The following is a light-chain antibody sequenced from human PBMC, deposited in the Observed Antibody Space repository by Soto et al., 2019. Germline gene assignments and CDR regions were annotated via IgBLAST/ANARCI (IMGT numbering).Light chain of an antibody. CDR3: RSYAGGVYV. J-gene: IGLJ1*01. Sequence: QSALTQPPSVSGSPGQSVTISCSGTSSDVGGYNYVSWYQQYPGRAPKIMIYDVTKRPSGVPDRFSGSKSGNTASLTISGLQADDWGEYFCRSYAGGVYVFGIGTKVTVL. CDR1: SSDVGGYNY. V-gene: IGLV2-11*01. CDR2: DVT.